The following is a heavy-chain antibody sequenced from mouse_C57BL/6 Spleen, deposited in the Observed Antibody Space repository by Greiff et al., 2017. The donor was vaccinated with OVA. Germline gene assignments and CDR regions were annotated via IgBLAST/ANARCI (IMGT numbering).Heavy chain of an antibody. J-gene: IGHJ4*01. CDR1: GFTFSSYT. Sequence: DVMLVESGGGLVKPGGSLKLSCAASGFTFSSYTMSWVRQPPEKRLAWVATISGGGGNTYYPASVKGRFTISRDNAKNTLYLQMSSLRSEDTALYYCARQAYYYAMDYWGQGTSVTVSS. CDR2: ISGGGGNT. V-gene: IGHV5-9*01. CDR3: ARQAYYYAMDY.